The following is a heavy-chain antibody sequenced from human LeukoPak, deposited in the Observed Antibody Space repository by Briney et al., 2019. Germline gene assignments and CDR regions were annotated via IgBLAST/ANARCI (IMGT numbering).Heavy chain of an antibody. J-gene: IGHJ4*02. V-gene: IGHV3-20*04. D-gene: IGHD3-10*01. CDR1: GFTFDDYG. Sequence: GGSLRLSCAASGFTFDDYGMNWVRQAPEKGLEWVSGIDWNGGSTAYADSVKGRFTISRDNAKNSLYLQMNSLRAEDTAVYYCARDSWFGEFEFDYWGQGTLVTVSS. CDR2: IDWNGGST. CDR3: ARDSWFGEFEFDY.